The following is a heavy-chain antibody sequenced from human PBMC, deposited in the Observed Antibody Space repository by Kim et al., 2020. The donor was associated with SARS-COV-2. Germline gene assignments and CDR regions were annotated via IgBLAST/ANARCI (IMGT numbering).Heavy chain of an antibody. D-gene: IGHD3-9*01. Sequence: YYADSVKGRFTISRDNSKNTLYLQMNSLRAEDTAVYYCAKEYGYFDCFDYLGQGTLVTVSS. V-gene: IGHV3-23*01. CDR3: AKEYGYFDCFDY. J-gene: IGHJ4*02.